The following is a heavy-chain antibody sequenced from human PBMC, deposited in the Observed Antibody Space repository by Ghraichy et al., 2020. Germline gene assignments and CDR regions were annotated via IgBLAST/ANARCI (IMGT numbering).Heavy chain of an antibody. V-gene: IGHV3-48*02. J-gene: IGHJ6*02. CDR3: ARGSRVVRFYYYDGMDV. CDR2: ITSSGRTI. CDR1: GFSISSYG. Sequence: ESLNISCVGSGFSISSYGMNWVRQSPGKGLEWVSYITSSGRTIFYADSVRGRFTISRDNAQNSVYLQMKSLRDEDTAVYYCARGSRVVRFYYYDGMDVWGQGTTVTVSS. D-gene: IGHD4-23*01.